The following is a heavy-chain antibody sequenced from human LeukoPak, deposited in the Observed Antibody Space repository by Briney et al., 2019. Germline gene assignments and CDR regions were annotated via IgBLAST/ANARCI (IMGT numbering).Heavy chain of an antibody. D-gene: IGHD6-13*01. Sequence: GGSLRLSCAASGFTFSSYGMHWVRQAPGKGLEWVTFIRYDGSKKYYADSVKGRFTISRDNAKNSLYLQMNSLRAEDTAVYYCARDGSYSSSWYFDYWGQGTLVTVSS. CDR3: ARDGSYSSSWYFDY. V-gene: IGHV3-30*02. J-gene: IGHJ4*02. CDR1: GFTFSSYG. CDR2: IRYDGSKK.